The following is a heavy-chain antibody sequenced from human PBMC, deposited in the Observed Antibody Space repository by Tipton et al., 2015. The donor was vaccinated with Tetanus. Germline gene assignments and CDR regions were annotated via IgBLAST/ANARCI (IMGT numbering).Heavy chain of an antibody. CDR3: AKDGAAAGTSPFDY. J-gene: IGHJ4*02. D-gene: IGHD6-13*01. V-gene: IGHV3-9*01. Sequence: SLRLSCAASGLTFDDYAMHWVRQAPGKGLEWVSGISWNSGSIGYADSVKGRFTISRDNAKNSLYPQMNSLRAEDTALYYCAKDGAAAGTSPFDYWGQGTLVTVSS. CDR2: ISWNSGSI. CDR1: GLTFDDYA.